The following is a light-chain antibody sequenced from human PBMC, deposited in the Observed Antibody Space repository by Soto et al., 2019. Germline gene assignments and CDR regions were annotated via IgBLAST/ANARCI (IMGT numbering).Light chain of an antibody. CDR1: QAIRND. V-gene: IGKV1-6*02. Sequence: AIQMIQSPSSLSASIGDRVTITCRASQAIRNDLGWYQQKPGKAPKLLIFAASNLQSGVPSRFSGCGSGTDFTLTISSLQPEDFATYYCLQDYSYPYTFGQGTKLEIK. J-gene: IGKJ2*01. CDR2: AAS. CDR3: LQDYSYPYT.